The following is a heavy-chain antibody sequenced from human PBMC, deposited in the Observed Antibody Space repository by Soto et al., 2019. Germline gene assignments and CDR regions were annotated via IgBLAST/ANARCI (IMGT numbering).Heavy chain of an antibody. Sequence: QVQLQESGPGLVKPSQTLSLTCTVSGGSISSGGYYWSWIRQHPGKGLEWIGYIYYSGSTYYNPSLKSRVTISVDTSKNQFSLKLSSVTAADTAVYYCARDSRYGQYQLQKRMDVWGKGTTVTVSS. CDR2: IYYSGST. CDR1: GGSISSGGYY. D-gene: IGHD2-2*01. V-gene: IGHV4-31*03. J-gene: IGHJ6*03. CDR3: ARDSRYGQYQLQKRMDV.